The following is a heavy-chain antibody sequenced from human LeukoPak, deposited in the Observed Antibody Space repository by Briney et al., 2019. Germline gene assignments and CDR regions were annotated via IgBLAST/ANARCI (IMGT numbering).Heavy chain of an antibody. J-gene: IGHJ3*02. CDR3: ARNYCTNSGGFDI. CDR2: VWYDGSNK. Sequence: PGGSLRLSCAASGFTFSAYGIHWVRQAPGKGLEWVALVWYDGSNKYYADSVKGRYTFSRYNSKNTLYLQMNSLRPEDTAVFYCARNYCTNSGGFDIWGQGTTVSVSS. D-gene: IGHD2-8*01. CDR1: GFTFSAYG. V-gene: IGHV3-33*01.